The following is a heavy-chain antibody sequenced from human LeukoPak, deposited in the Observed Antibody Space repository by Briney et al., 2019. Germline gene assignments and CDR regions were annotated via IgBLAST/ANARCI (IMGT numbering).Heavy chain of an antibody. CDR1: GFTLSIYA. Sequence: PGGSLRLSCAASGFTLSIYAMHWVRQAPGKGLEYVSSISSNGGSTYYANSMKGGFTISRDNSKNTLYLQMGSLRPEDMAMYYCARARGWYSSAPHAFDIWGQGTMVTVSS. V-gene: IGHV3-64*01. CDR2: ISSNGGST. J-gene: IGHJ3*02. CDR3: ARARGWYSSAPHAFDI. D-gene: IGHD6-19*01.